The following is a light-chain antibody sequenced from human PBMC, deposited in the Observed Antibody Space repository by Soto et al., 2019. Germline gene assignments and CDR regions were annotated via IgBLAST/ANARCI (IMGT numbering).Light chain of an antibody. CDR2: KAS. Sequence: DIQMTQSPSTLSASVGDRVTITCRASQSISTWLAWYQQKPGKAPNLLIYKASSLQSGVPSRFSGSGSGTEFTLTISSLQPDDFATYYCQQYNSYSITFGQGTRLDI. CDR1: QSISTW. CDR3: QQYNSYSIT. J-gene: IGKJ5*01. V-gene: IGKV1-5*03.